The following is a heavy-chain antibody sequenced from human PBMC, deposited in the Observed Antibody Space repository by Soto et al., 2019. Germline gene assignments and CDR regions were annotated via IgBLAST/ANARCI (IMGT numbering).Heavy chain of an antibody. CDR1: GGSISSGDYY. CDR3: ARGQVVAATWFDP. D-gene: IGHD2-15*01. V-gene: IGHV4-30-4*01. CDR2: IYYSGST. J-gene: IGHJ5*02. Sequence: QVQLQESGPGLVKPSQTLSLTCTVSGGSISSGDYYWSWIRHPPGKGLEWIGYIYYSGSTYYNPSLKSRVTISVDTSKNQFSLKLSSVTAAATAVYYCARGQVVAATWFDPWGQGTLVTVSS.